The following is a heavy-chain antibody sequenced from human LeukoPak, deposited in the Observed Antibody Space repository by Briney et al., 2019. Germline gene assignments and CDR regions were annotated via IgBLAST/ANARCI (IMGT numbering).Heavy chain of an antibody. Sequence: PSETLSLTCTVSSGSITSYYWSWIRQPPGKGLEWIGFIYYSGSPNYNPSLKSRITISIDTSKNQFSLKLTSVTAADTAVYYCARGGDVGYCSSTSCYANFDYWGQGTLVTVSS. CDR3: ARGGDVGYCSSTSCYANFDY. CDR1: SGSITSYY. D-gene: IGHD2-2*01. V-gene: IGHV4-59*01. J-gene: IGHJ4*02. CDR2: IYYSGSP.